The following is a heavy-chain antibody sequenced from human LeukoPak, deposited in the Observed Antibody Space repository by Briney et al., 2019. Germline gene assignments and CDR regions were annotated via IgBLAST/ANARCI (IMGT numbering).Heavy chain of an antibody. D-gene: IGHD3-10*01. Sequence: GRSLRLSCAASGFTFSSYVMHWVRQAPGKGLEWVAGISYDGNNKYYAESVKGRFTISRDNSKNTLYLQMNSLRDEDTAVYYCAKDWVVRGVISYWGQGTLVTVSS. CDR3: AKDWVVRGVISY. V-gene: IGHV3-30*18. J-gene: IGHJ4*02. CDR1: GFTFSSYV. CDR2: ISYDGNNK.